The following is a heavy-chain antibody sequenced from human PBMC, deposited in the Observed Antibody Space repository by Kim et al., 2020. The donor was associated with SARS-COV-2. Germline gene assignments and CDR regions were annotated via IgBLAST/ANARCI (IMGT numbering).Heavy chain of an antibody. Sequence: SVKGRFTIARDNSKNTLYLQMNSLRAEDTAVYYCARDTAMVSYYYYGMDVWGQGTTVTVSS. J-gene: IGHJ6*02. V-gene: IGHV3-30*07. CDR3: ARDTAMVSYYYYGMDV. D-gene: IGHD5-18*01.